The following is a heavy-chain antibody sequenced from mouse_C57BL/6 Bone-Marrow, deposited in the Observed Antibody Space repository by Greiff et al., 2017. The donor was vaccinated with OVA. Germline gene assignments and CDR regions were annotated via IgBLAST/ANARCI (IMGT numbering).Heavy chain of an antibody. CDR3: ARRSYDGYYLFFDY. J-gene: IGHJ2*01. CDR2: IYPGGGYT. CDR1: GYTFTNYW. Sequence: QVQLQQSGAELVRPGTSVKMSCKASGYTFTNYWIGWAKQRPGHGLEWIGDIYPGGGYTTYNEKFKGKATLTADKSSSTAYMQFSSLTSEDSAISYCARRSYDGYYLFFDYWGQGTTLTVSS. D-gene: IGHD2-3*01. V-gene: IGHV1-63*01.